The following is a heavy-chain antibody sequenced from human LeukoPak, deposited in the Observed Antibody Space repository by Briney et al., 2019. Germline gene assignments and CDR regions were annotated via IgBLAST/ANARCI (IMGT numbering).Heavy chain of an antibody. Sequence: GGPLRFSGAASGLTFRTYWMIWFRKAPGKGLEWVANIKEDGSEKYYGDSVKGRFTISRDNAKNSLYLQMNSLRAEDTAVYYCARDSSGYQWGQGTLVTVSS. CDR1: GLTFRTYW. CDR2: IKEDGSEK. J-gene: IGHJ4*02. V-gene: IGHV3-7*01. D-gene: IGHD3-22*01. CDR3: ARDSSGYQ.